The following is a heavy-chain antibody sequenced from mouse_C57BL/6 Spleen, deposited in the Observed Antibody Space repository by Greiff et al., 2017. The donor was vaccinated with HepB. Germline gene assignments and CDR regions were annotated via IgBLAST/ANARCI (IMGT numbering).Heavy chain of an antibody. D-gene: IGHD1-1*01. V-gene: IGHV2-9-1*01. CDR3: ARNSNYGSRTGYFDV. J-gene: IGHJ1*03. Sequence: VKLVESGPGLVAPSQSLSITCTVSGFSLTSYAISWVRQPPGKGLEWLGVIWTGGGTNYNSALKSRLSISKDNSKSQVFLKMNSLQTDDTARYYCARNSNYGSRTGYFDVWGTGTTVTVSS. CDR2: IWTGGGT. CDR1: GFSLTSYA.